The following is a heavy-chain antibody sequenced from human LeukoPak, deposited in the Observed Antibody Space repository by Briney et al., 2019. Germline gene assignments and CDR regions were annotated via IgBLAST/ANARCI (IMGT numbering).Heavy chain of an antibody. V-gene: IGHV3-21*04. CDR2: ISGGSGYI. CDR3: ARAIAVAEGY. J-gene: IGHJ4*02. D-gene: IGHD6-19*01. CDR1: GFTFRKHG. Sequence: GTSLRLSCAASGFTFRKHGMHWVRQAPGKGLEWVSYISGGSGYIYYADSVKGRFTISRDNAKNSLYLQMNSLRAEDTAVYYCARAIAVAEGYWGQGTLVTVSS.